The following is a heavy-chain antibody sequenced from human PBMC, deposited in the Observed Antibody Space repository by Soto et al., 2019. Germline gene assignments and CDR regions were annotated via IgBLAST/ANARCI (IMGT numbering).Heavy chain of an antibody. CDR2: IAYDGSYE. D-gene: IGHD3-10*01. Sequence: GGSLRLSCVASGFTFSNYAMHWVRQAPGKGLEWVSQIAYDGSYEYYADAVKGRFTISRDSSRNALYLQLNSLTAEDTAVYYCAKTFYQGHSGEVFDSWRHGTQLTVSS. CDR3: AKTFYQGHSGEVFDS. J-gene: IGHJ4*01. CDR1: GFTFSNYA. V-gene: IGHV3-30-3*01.